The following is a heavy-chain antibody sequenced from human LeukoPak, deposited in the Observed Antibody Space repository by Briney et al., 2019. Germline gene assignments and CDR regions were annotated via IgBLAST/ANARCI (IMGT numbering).Heavy chain of an antibody. V-gene: IGHV3-11*04. CDR3: ATVTRAGSSADY. Sequence: GGSLRLSCAASGFTFSDNYMSWIRQAPGKGLEWVSYISSSGNTTYNADSVKGRFSITRDNAKNSLYLQMNSLRAEDTAVYYCATVTRAGSSADYWGQGTLVTVSS. D-gene: IGHD2-21*02. J-gene: IGHJ4*02. CDR2: ISSSGNTT. CDR1: GFTFSDNY.